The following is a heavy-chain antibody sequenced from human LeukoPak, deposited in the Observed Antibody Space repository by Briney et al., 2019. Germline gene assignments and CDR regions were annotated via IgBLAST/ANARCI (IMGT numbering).Heavy chain of an antibody. D-gene: IGHD5-12*01. CDR3: ARAGDSGYDYQPFDY. J-gene: IGHJ4*02. CDR2: KYYRSKWYN. V-gene: IGHV6-1*01. CDR1: GDSVTSNSSA. Sequence: SQTLSLTCAISGDSVTSNSSAWIWISQSPSRDLEGLGRKYYRSKWYNSYTVPVKSRITINPDTSKNQFSLQLNSVTPEDTAVYYCARAGDSGYDYQPFDYWGQGTLVTVSS.